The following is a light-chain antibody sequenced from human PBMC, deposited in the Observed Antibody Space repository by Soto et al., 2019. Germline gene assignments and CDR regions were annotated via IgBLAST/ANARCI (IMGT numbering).Light chain of an antibody. CDR3: QHHGSSPT. Sequence: EIVLTQSPATLSLSPGERATLSCRASQSVSSYLAWYQQKPGQAPRLLIYDASNRATGIPARFSGSGSGTDFTLTISSLEPEDFAVYYCQHHGSSPTFGQGTKVEIK. V-gene: IGKV3-11*01. J-gene: IGKJ1*01. CDR1: QSVSSY. CDR2: DAS.